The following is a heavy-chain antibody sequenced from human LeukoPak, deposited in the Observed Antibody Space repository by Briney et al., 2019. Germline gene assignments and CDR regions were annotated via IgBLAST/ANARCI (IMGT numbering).Heavy chain of an antibody. D-gene: IGHD2-2*01. V-gene: IGHV4-38-2*01. J-gene: IGHJ6*03. Sequence: KPSETLSLTCAVSGYSISSGYYWGWIRPPPGKGLEWIGSIYHSGSTYYNPSLNSRVTISVDTSTTQFSLKLSSVTAADTAVYYCASIGEYCSSTSCHTPGSYYYYYYMDVWGKGTTVTVSS. CDR3: ASIGEYCSSTSCHTPGSYYYYYYMDV. CDR2: IYHSGST. CDR1: GYSISSGYY.